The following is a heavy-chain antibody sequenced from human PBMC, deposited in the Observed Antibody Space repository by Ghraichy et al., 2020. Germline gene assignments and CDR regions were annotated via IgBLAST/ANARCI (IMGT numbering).Heavy chain of an antibody. D-gene: IGHD6-6*01. CDR1: GGTFSSYA. CDR3: ARDQLIAARPVYYYGMDV. J-gene: IGHJ6*02. Sequence: SGKVSCKASGGTFSSYAISWVRQAPGQGLEWMGGIIPIFGTANYAQKFQGRVTITADESTSTAYMELSSLRSEDTAVYYCARDQLIAARPVYYYGMDVWGQGTTVTVSS. V-gene: IGHV1-69*13. CDR2: IIPIFGTA.